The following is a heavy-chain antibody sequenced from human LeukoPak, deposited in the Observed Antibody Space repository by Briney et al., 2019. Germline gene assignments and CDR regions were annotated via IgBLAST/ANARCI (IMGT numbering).Heavy chain of an antibody. J-gene: IGHJ4*02. CDR1: GFTFSSYA. V-gene: IGHV3-23*01. D-gene: IGHD2-15*01. CDR2: ISGSGGST. Sequence: GGSLRLSCAASGFTFSSYAMSWVRQAPGKGLEWVSAISGSGGSTYYADSVKGRFTISRDNSKNTLYLQMNSLRAEDTAVYYCANLWIVVVVANDYWGQGTLVTVSS. CDR3: ANLWIVVVVANDY.